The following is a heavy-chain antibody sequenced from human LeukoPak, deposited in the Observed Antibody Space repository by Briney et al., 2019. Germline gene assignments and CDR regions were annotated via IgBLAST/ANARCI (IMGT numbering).Heavy chain of an antibody. D-gene: IGHD3-22*01. J-gene: IGHJ4*02. CDR2: SNHSGRT. CDR3: ARKYYSYSSGSPLGCYFDY. Sequence: PSETLSLTCAVYGGSFSGYYGSWVRQPPGKGLEWIGESNHSGRTNYNPSLKSRVTISVDTSKNQFSLKLSSVTAADTAVYYCARKYYSYSSGSPLGCYFDYWGQGTLVTVSS. V-gene: IGHV4-34*01. CDR1: GGSFSGYY.